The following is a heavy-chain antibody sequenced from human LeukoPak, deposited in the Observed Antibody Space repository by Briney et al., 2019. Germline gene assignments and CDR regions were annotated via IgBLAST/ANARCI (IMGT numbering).Heavy chain of an antibody. D-gene: IGHD3-16*01. CDR1: GFTFSSYE. Sequence: GGSLRLSCAASGFTFSSYEMNWVRQAPGKGVEWVSYISSSGSTIYYADSVKGGFTISRDNAKNSLYLQMNSLRAEDTALYYCARGSERGMGYWGQGSLVTVSS. V-gene: IGHV3-48*03. J-gene: IGHJ4*02. CDR2: ISSSGSTI. CDR3: ARGSERGMGY.